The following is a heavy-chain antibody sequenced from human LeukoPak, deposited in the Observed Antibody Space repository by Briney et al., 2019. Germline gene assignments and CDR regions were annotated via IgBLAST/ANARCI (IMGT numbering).Heavy chain of an antibody. CDR1: GGSFSGYY. V-gene: IGHV4-34*01. D-gene: IGHD3-10*01. J-gene: IGHJ4*02. CDR2: INHSGST. Sequence: PSETLSLTCAVYGGSFSGYYWSWVRQPPGKGLEWVGEINHSGSTNYNPSLKSRVTISVDTSNTQFSLKLTSVTAADTAVYYCARLAREGSGSHLDYWGQGTLVTVSS. CDR3: ARLAREGSGSHLDY.